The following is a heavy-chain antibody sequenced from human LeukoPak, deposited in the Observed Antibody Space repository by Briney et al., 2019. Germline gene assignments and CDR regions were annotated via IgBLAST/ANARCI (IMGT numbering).Heavy chain of an antibody. J-gene: IGHJ3*02. CDR2: INHSGST. CDR1: GGSFSGYY. CDR3: ARLTESRDAFDI. Sequence: SETLTLTCAVYGGSFSGYYWSWIRQPPGKGLEWIGEINHSGSTNYNPSLKSRVTISVDTSKNQFSLKLSSVTAADTAVYYCARLTESRDAFDIWGQGTMVTVSS. V-gene: IGHV4-34*01.